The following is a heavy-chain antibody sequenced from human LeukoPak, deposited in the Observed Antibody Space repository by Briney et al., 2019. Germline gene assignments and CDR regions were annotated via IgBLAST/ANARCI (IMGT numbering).Heavy chain of an antibody. CDR2: INHSGST. D-gene: IGHD3-10*01. CDR3: ARPGPLYYGSGSYYPYFDY. V-gene: IGHV4-34*01. CDR1: GGSFSGYY. J-gene: IGHJ4*02. Sequence: TSETLSLTCAVYGGSFSGYYWSWIRQPPGKGLEWIGEINHSGSTNYNPSLKSRVTISVDTSKNQFSLKLSSVTAADTAVYYCARPGPLYYGSGSYYPYFDYWGQGTLVTVPS.